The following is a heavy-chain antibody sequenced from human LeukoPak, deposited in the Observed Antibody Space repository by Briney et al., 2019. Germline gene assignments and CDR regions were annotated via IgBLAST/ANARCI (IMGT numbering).Heavy chain of an antibody. V-gene: IGHV4-30-4*01. CDR2: IYYSGST. Sequence: PSQTLSLTCTVSGGSISSGDYYWSWIRQPPGKGLEWIGYIYYSGSTYYNPSLKSRVTISVDTSENQFSLKLSSVTAADTAVYYCARFTSNVVVTALSAFDAFDIWGQGTMVTVSS. J-gene: IGHJ3*02. D-gene: IGHD2-21*02. CDR3: ARFTSNVVVTALSAFDAFDI. CDR1: GGSISSGDYY.